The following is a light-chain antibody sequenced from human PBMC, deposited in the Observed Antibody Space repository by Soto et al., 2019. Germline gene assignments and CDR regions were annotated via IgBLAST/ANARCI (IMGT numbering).Light chain of an antibody. CDR3: SSYTTSSTYL. Sequence: QSALTQPASVSGSPGQSITISCTGTSSDVGGYSYISWYQHNPGRAPKLMIYDVSNRPSGVSDRFSGSKSDNTASLTISRLQAEDEADYYCSSYTTSSTYLFGSGTKVTVL. CDR1: SSDVGGYSY. V-gene: IGLV2-14*03. J-gene: IGLJ1*01. CDR2: DVS.